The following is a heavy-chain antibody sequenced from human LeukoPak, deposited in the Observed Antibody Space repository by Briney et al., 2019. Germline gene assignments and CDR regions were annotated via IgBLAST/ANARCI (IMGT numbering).Heavy chain of an antibody. CDR3: ARISAQLGYCSSTRCYTGVGPYFEY. Sequence: ASVKVSCKASGYTFTGYYMHWVRQAPGQGLEWMGWINPNSGGTNYAQKFQGRVTMTRDTSISTAYMELSRLRSDDTAVYYCARISAQLGYCSSTRCYTGVGPYFEYWGQGTLVTVSS. CDR1: GYTFTGYY. CDR2: INPNSGGT. D-gene: IGHD2-2*02. V-gene: IGHV1-2*02. J-gene: IGHJ4*02.